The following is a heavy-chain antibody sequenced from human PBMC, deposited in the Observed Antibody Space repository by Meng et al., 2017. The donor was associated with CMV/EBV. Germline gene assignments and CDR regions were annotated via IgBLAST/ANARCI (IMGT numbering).Heavy chain of an antibody. D-gene: IGHD6-13*01. CDR1: GFTFSSYA. Sequence: GGSLRLSCAASGFTFSSYAMSWVRQAPGKGLEWVGRIKSKTDGGTTDYAAPVKGRFTISRDDSKNTLYLQMNSLKTEDTAVYYCATAPSLLYSSSWDDAFDIWGQGTMVTVSS. V-gene: IGHV3-15*01. CDR3: ATAPSLLYSSSWDDAFDI. J-gene: IGHJ3*02. CDR2: IKSKTDGGTT.